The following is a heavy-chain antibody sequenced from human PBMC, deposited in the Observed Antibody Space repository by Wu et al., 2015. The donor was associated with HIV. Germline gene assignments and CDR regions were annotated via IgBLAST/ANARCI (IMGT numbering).Heavy chain of an antibody. Sequence: QAQLVQSGAEVKKPGSSVKVTCKASGAGFTSYAVSWMRQAPGQGLEWMGGINPLFGTTKHAQRFQDRVKFTTDESKSTVYMELSSLRSEDTAVYYCARNTDSVATSLYSLGVWGQGTTVTVSS. J-gene: IGHJ6*02. V-gene: IGHV1-69*05. CDR3: ARNTDSVATSLYSLGV. D-gene: IGHD5-12*01. CDR2: INPLFGTT. CDR1: GAGFTSYA.